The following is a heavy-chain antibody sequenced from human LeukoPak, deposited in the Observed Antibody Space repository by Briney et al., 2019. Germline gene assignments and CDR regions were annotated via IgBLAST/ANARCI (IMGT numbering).Heavy chain of an antibody. Sequence: GGSLRLSCAASGFTFSSYSMNWVRQAPGKGLEWVSSISSSSSYIYYADSVKGRFTISRDNAKNSLYLQMNSLRAEDTAVYYCARDRGYSYGNDAFDIWGQGTMVIVSS. V-gene: IGHV3-21*01. CDR2: ISSSSSYI. D-gene: IGHD5-18*01. CDR1: GFTFSSYS. CDR3: ARDRGYSYGNDAFDI. J-gene: IGHJ3*02.